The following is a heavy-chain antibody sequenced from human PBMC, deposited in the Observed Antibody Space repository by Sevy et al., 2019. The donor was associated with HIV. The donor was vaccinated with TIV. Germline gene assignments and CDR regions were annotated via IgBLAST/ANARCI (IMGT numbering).Heavy chain of an antibody. V-gene: IGHV3-11*06. CDR1: AFTFSDHY. J-gene: IGHJ4*02. D-gene: IGHD3-22*01. CDR2: ISSSGSFT. CDR3: ARGDSSGCTDY. Sequence: GGSLRLSCAASAFTFSDHYMSWIRQAPGKGLEWVSYISSSGSFTNNAGSVKGRFTISRDNAKNSLSLQMNSLRAEDTAVYYCARGDSSGCTDYWGQGTLVTVSS.